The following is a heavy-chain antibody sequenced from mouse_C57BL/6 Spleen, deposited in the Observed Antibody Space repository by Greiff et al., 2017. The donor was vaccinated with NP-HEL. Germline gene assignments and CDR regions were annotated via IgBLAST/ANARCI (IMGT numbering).Heavy chain of an antibody. D-gene: IGHD2-1*01. CDR3: ARQIYGNYAWFAY. CDR1: GFTFSDYY. J-gene: IGHJ3*01. Sequence: DVKLVESGGGLVQPGGSLKLSCAASGFTFSDYYMYWVRQTPEKRLEWVAYISNGGGSTYYPDTVKGRFTISRDNAKNTLYLQMSRLKSEDTAMYYCARQIYGNYAWFAYWGQGTLVTVSA. CDR2: ISNGGGST. V-gene: IGHV5-12*01.